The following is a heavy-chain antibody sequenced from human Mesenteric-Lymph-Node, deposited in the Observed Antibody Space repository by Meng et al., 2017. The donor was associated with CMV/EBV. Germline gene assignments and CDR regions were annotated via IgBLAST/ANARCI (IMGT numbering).Heavy chain of an antibody. J-gene: IGHJ4*02. CDR1: GASVSSNSAA. CDR2: TYYRSKWYN. Sequence: SETLSLTCAISGASVSSNSAAWNWIRQSPSRGLEWLGRTYYRSKWYNDYAVSVKSRITINPDTSKNQFSLQLNSVTPEDTAVYYCARGEPRGSYFAFDYWGQGTLVTVSS. CDR3: ARGEPRGSYFAFDY. D-gene: IGHD1-26*01. V-gene: IGHV6-1*01.